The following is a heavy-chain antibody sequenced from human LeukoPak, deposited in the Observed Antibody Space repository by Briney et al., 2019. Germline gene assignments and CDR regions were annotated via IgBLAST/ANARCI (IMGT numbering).Heavy chain of an antibody. CDR1: GFTVSINS. CDR2: IYSGGNT. Sequence: PGGSLRLSCTVSGFTVSINSMSWVRQAPGKGLEWVSFIYSGGNTHYSDSVKGRLTISRDNSKNTLYLQMNSLRAEDTALYYCAKDRGIISDYWGQGILVTVSS. J-gene: IGHJ4*02. D-gene: IGHD3-10*01. V-gene: IGHV3-53*01. CDR3: AKDRGIISDY.